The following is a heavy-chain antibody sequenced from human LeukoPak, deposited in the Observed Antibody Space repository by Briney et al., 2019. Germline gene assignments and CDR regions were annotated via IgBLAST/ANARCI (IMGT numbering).Heavy chain of an antibody. CDR2: IIPIFGTA. Sequence: SVKVSCKASGGTFSSYAISRVRQAPGQGLEWMGGIIPIFGTANYAQKFQGRVTITTDESTSTAYMELSSLRSEDTAVYYCARMDGYNRIFDYWGQGTLVTVSS. CDR1: GGTFSSYA. D-gene: IGHD5-24*01. V-gene: IGHV1-69*05. J-gene: IGHJ4*02. CDR3: ARMDGYNRIFDY.